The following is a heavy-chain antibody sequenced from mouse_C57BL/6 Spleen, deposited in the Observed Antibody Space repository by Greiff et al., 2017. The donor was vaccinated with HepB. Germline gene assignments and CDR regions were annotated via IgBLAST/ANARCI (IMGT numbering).Heavy chain of an antibody. CDR1: GYSITSGYY. CDR3: AREEGRYFDV. J-gene: IGHJ1*03. Sequence: DVQLQESGPGLVKPSQSLSLTCSVTGYSITSGYYWNWIRQFPGNKLEWMGYISYDGSNNYNPSLKNRIPITRDTSKNQFFLKLNSVTTEDTATYYCAREEGRYFDVWGTGTTVTVSS. CDR2: ISYDGSN. V-gene: IGHV3-6*01.